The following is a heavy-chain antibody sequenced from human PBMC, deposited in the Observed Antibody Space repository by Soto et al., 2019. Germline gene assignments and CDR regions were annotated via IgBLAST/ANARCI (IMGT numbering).Heavy chain of an antibody. J-gene: IGHJ4*02. D-gene: IGHD3-10*01. CDR3: ASSYGSGYRAFDY. CDR2: INPILSMS. Sequence: QVQLVQSGAEVKRPGSSVKVSCKASGDTFTFYSINWVRQAPGLGLEWMGRINPILSMSNYAQRFQGRVTMTADKSKSTAYMELSSLRSEDTAIYYCASSYGSGYRAFDYWGQGPLVTSP. CDR1: GDTFTFYS. V-gene: IGHV1-69*02.